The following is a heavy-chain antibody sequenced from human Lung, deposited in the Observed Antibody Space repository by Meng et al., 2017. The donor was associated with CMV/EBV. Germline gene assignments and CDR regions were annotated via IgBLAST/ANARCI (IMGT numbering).Heavy chain of an antibody. CDR1: GFTFSSYS. CDR2: ISSSGTYI. D-gene: IGHD2-21*01. V-gene: IGHV3-21*01. CDR3: ARDVSPRSSAYFAIDYFYALDV. J-gene: IGHJ6*02. Sequence: GESLKISCAASGFTFSSYSMNWVRQAPGKGLEWVSSISSSGTYIYYADSVKGRFTISRDNAQNSLYLQMNSLRAEDTAVYYCARDVSPRSSAYFAIDYFYALDVWGQGTTVTVSS.